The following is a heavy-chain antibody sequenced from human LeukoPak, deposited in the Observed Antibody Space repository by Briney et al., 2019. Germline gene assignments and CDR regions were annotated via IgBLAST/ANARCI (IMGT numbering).Heavy chain of an antibody. CDR2: INAGNGNT. V-gene: IGHV1-3*01. J-gene: IGHJ5*02. CDR1: GYTFTSYA. Sequence: ASVKVSCKASGYTFTSYAMHWVRQAPGQRLEWMGWINAGNGNTKYSQKFQGRVTITRDTSASTAYMELSSLRSEDTAVYYCARAPGCSGGSCSNWFDPWGQGTLVTVSS. CDR3: ARAPGCSGGSCSNWFDP. D-gene: IGHD2-15*01.